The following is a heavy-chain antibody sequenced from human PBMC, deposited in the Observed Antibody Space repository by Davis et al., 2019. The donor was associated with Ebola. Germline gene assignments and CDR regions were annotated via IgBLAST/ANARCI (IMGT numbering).Heavy chain of an antibody. Sequence: GGSLRLSCAASGFTFSDYYMSWIRQAPGKGLEWVANIKQDGSEKYYVDSVKGRFTISRDNAKNSLYLQMNSLRAEDTAVYYCARDVILMVYAHFDYWGQGTLVTVSS. CDR1: GFTFSDYY. J-gene: IGHJ4*02. V-gene: IGHV3-7*03. D-gene: IGHD2-8*01. CDR2: IKQDGSEK. CDR3: ARDVILMVYAHFDY.